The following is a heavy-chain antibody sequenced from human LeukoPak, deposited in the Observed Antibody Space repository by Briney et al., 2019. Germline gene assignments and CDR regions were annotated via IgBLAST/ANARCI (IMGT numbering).Heavy chain of an antibody. D-gene: IGHD2-21*01. Sequence: SGGSLRLSCAASGFTFSSYAMHWVRQAPGKGLEWVAVISYDGSNKYYADSVKGRFTISRDNSKNTLYLQMNSLRAEDTAVYYCASGEVIAGSFDYWGQGTPGHRLL. CDR3: ASGEVIAGSFDY. J-gene: IGHJ4*02. V-gene: IGHV3-30*04. CDR2: ISYDGSNK. CDR1: GFTFSSYA.